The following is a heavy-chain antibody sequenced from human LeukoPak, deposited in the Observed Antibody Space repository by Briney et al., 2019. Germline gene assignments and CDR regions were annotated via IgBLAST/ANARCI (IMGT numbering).Heavy chain of an antibody. V-gene: IGHV1-2*02. Sequence: ASVKVSCKASGYTFTSYYMHWVRQAPGQGLEWMGWINPNSGGTNYAQKFQGRVTMTRDTSISTAYMELSRLRSDDTAVYYCARDLGYYDSSGPFDYWGQGTLVTVSS. CDR1: GYTFTSYY. D-gene: IGHD3-22*01. CDR3: ARDLGYYDSSGPFDY. CDR2: INPNSGGT. J-gene: IGHJ4*02.